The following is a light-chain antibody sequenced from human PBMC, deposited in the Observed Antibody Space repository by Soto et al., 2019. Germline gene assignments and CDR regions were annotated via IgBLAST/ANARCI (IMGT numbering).Light chain of an antibody. CDR3: PQYDSFPIT. Sequence: DIQMTQSPSSLSASVGDRVTITCPASQDISNHLNWYQQKPGKAPRLLIYDASNLETGVPSRFSGSGSGTDFTVTISSLQPEDIATYYCPQYDSFPITFGQGTRLEIK. V-gene: IGKV1-33*01. J-gene: IGKJ5*01. CDR2: DAS. CDR1: QDISNH.